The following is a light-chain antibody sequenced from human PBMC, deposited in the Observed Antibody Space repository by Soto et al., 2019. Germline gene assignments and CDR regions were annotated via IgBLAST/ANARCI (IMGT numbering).Light chain of an antibody. Sequence: QAVVTQEPSLTVSPGGTVTLTCGSSTGAVTSSNYPYWFQQKPGQAPKTLIYDTSNKPSWTPARFSGSLVSGNGALTLSGAQLEDEADYDCLLYSCGTSGLRVVFGGGTKLTVL. J-gene: IGLJ2*01. CDR1: TGAVTSSNY. CDR3: LLYSCGTSGLRVV. CDR2: DTS. V-gene: IGLV7-46*01.